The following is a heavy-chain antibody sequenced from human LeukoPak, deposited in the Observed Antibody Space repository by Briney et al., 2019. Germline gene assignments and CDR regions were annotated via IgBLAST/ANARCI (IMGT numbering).Heavy chain of an antibody. CDR1: GGSLSYSTDY. CDR2: IYYSGIT. V-gene: IGHV4-39*07. CDR3: ARAPESERLDY. Sequence: SETLSLTCTVSGGSLSYSTDYWGWIRQPPGKGLEWIGSIYYSGITYYNPSLKSRVTISEDTSKNQFSLKLSSVTAADTAVYYCARAPESERLDYWGQGTLVTVSS. J-gene: IGHJ4*02. D-gene: IGHD1-1*01.